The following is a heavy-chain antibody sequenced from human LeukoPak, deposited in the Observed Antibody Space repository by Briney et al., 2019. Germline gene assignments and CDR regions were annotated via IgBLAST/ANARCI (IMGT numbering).Heavy chain of an antibody. CDR2: ISGSGST. J-gene: IGHJ4*02. D-gene: IGHD4-23*01. Sequence: GGSLRLSCAASGFTLRSYAMSWVRQAAGKGLEWVASISGSGSTYYADSVKGRFTISRDDSKNTLYLQMNSLRAEDTAVYYCAKDILRWAFDYWGQGVLVTVAS. V-gene: IGHV3-23*01. CDR1: GFTLRSYA. CDR3: AKDILRWAFDY.